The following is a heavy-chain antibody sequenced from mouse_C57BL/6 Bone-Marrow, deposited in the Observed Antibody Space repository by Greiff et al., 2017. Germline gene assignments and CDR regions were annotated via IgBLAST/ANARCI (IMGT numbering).Heavy chain of an antibody. D-gene: IGHD1-1*01. V-gene: IGHV3-6*01. CDR2: ISYDGSN. Sequence: EVKLLESGPGLVKPSQSLSLTCSVTGYSITSGYYWNWIRQFPGNKLEWMGYISYDGSNNYNPSLKNRISITRDTSKNQFFLKLNSVTTEDTATYYCARKVNYYGSSWYFDVWGTGTTVTVSS. CDR3: ARKVNYYGSSWYFDV. J-gene: IGHJ1*03. CDR1: GYSITSGYY.